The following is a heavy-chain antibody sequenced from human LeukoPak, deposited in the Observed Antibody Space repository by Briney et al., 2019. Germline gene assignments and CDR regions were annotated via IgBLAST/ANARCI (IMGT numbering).Heavy chain of an antibody. CDR1: EYTFTNYD. V-gene: IGHV1-46*01. J-gene: IGHJ4*02. D-gene: IGHD6-19*01. Sequence: EASVKVSCKTSEYTFTNYDINWVRQATGQGLEWMGIINPSGGSTSYAQKFQGRVTMTRDTSTSTVYMELSSLRSEDTAVYYCARDNAGIAVAGTTGFYGYWGQGTLVTVSS. CDR2: INPSGGST. CDR3: ARDNAGIAVAGTTGFYGY.